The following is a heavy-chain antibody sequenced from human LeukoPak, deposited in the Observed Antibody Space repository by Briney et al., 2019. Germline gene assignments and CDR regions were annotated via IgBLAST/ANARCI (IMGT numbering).Heavy chain of an antibody. CDR1: GYTFTGYY. V-gene: IGHV1-2*02. D-gene: IGHD3-22*01. CDR2: INPNSGGT. J-gene: IGHJ4*02. CDR3: ARAVGGSSGYGDFDY. Sequence: ASVKVSFKASGYTFTGYYMHWVRQAPGQGLEWMGWINPNSGGTNYAQKFQGSVTMTRDTSISTAYMELSRLRSDDTAVYYCARAVGGSSGYGDFDYWGQGTLVTVSS.